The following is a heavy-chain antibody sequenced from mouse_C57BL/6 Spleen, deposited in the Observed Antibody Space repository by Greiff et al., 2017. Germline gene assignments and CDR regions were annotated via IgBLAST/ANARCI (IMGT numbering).Heavy chain of an antibody. J-gene: IGHJ4*01. CDR1: GYTFTSYT. V-gene: IGHV1-4*01. D-gene: IGHD1-1*01. CDR2: INPSSGYT. CDR3: AKRWYYGSSYDYYAMDY. Sequence: QVQLQQSGAELARPGASVKMSCKASGYTFTSYTMHWVKQRPGQGLEWIGYINPSSGYTKYNQKFKDKATLTADTSSSTAYMQLSSLTSEDSAVYYCAKRWYYGSSYDYYAMDYWGQGTSVTVSS.